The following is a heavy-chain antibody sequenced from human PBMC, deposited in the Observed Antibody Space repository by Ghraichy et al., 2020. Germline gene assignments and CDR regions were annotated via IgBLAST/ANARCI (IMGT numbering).Heavy chain of an antibody. CDR3: AKSLRRNPFPFDY. Sequence: RVATFSGGGSNSYYADSEKGRFAISRDNSMNTLFLQMYSLRAEETAVYFCAKSLRRNPFPFDYWGQGTLLTVSS. V-gene: IGHV3-23*01. CDR2: FSGGGSNS. D-gene: IGHD1-14*01. J-gene: IGHJ4*02.